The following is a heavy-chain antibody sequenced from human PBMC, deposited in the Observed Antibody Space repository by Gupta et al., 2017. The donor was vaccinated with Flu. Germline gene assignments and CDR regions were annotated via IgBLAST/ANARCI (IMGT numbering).Heavy chain of an antibody. V-gene: IGHV3-21*01. CDR1: GFTFSSYS. J-gene: IGHJ5*02. CDR2: ISSSSSYI. Sequence: EVQLVESGGGLVKPGGSLRLSCAASGFTFSSYSMNWVRQAPGKGLEWVSSISSSSSYIYYADSVKGRFTISRDNAKNSLYLQMNSLRAEDTAVYYCARVPGLPQNWFDPWGQGTLVTVSS. CDR3: ARVPGLPQNWFDP. D-gene: IGHD2-2*01.